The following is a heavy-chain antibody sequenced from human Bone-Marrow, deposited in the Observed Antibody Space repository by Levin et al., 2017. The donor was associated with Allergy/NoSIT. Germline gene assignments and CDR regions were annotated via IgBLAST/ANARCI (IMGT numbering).Heavy chain of an antibody. V-gene: IGHV3-23*01. J-gene: IGHJ4*02. Sequence: LPCAASGFTFSSYAMSWVRQAPGKGLEWVSAISGSGGSTYYADSVKGRFTISRDNSKNTLYLQMNSLRAEDTAVYYCAKDGNDYVPSDYWGQGTLVTVSS. D-gene: IGHD3-16*01. CDR3: AKDGNDYVPSDY. CDR1: GFTFSSYA. CDR2: ISGSGGST.